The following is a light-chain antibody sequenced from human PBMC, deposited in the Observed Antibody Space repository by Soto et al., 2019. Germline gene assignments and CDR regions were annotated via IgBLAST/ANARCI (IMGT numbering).Light chain of an antibody. Sequence: EIVLTQSPGTLSLSPGEGATLSCRASQSVSSSYLAWYQQKPGQAPRLLIYGASSRATGIPDRFSGSGSGTYFTLTISRLEPEDCAVYYCQKYGSSLTFGGATKVEIK. CDR1: QSVSSSY. J-gene: IGKJ4*01. CDR2: GAS. CDR3: QKYGSSLT. V-gene: IGKV3-20*01.